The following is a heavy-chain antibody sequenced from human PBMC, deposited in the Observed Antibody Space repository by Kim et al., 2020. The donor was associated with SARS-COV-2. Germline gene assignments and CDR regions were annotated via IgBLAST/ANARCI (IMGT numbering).Heavy chain of an antibody. CDR2: INHSGST. Sequence: SETLSLTCTVYGGSFSGYYWSWIRQPPGKGLEWIGEINHSGSTNYNPSLKSRVTISVDTSKNQFSLKLSSVTAADTAVYYCARGYGSGSFNWFDPWGQGTLVTVSS. CDR1: GGSFSGYY. J-gene: IGHJ5*02. CDR3: ARGYGSGSFNWFDP. D-gene: IGHD3-10*01. V-gene: IGHV4-34*01.